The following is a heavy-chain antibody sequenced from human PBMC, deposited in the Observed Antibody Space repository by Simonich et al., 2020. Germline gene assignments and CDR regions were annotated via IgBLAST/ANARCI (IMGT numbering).Heavy chain of an antibody. D-gene: IGHD1-1*01. Sequence: EVQLVESGGGLIQPGGSLRLSCAASGVTVSSNYMSWVSQVPRKGLKWVSVIYSGGSNYYADSGKGRVTISRDNSKNTLYLQINSLRADDTAVYYCARWTATGYYFDYWGQGTLVTVSS. CDR2: IYSGGSN. CDR1: GVTVSSNY. V-gene: IGHV3-53*01. J-gene: IGHJ4*02. CDR3: ARWTATGYYFDY.